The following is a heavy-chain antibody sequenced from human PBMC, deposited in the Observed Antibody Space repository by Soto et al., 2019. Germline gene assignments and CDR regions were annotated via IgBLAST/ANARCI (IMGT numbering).Heavy chain of an antibody. CDR3: ARVNKKYYYGSGSYYNAPDY. CDR1: GYTFTIYY. Sequence: GASVKVSCKASGYTFTIYYMHWVRQAPGQGLERMGIINPSGGSTSYAQKFQGRVTMTRDTSTSTVYMELSSLRSEDTAVYYCARVNKKYYYGSGSYYNAPDYWGQGTLVTVSS. V-gene: IGHV1-46*01. CDR2: INPSGGST. D-gene: IGHD3-10*01. J-gene: IGHJ4*02.